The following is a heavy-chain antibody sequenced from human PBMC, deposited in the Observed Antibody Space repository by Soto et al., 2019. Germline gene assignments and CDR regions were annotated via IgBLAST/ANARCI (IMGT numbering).Heavy chain of an antibody. CDR1: GYSFTSYW. Sequence: GESLKISCKGSGYSFTSYWIGWVRQMPGKGLEWMGIIYPGDSDTRYSPSFQGQVTISADKSISTAYLQWSSLKASDTAMYYCARLSGSYYYNYYYYYGMDVWGQGTTVTVS. V-gene: IGHV5-51*01. J-gene: IGHJ6*02. CDR2: IYPGDSDT. D-gene: IGHD1-26*01. CDR3: ARLSGSYYYNYYYYYGMDV.